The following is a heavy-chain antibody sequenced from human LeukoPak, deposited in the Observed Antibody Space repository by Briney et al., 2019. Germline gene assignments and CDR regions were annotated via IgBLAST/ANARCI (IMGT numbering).Heavy chain of an antibody. D-gene: IGHD2-8*01. V-gene: IGHV4-34*01. J-gene: IGHJ5*02. CDR2: INHSGST. Sequence: PSETLSLTCAVYGGSFSGYYWSWIRPPPGKGLEGVREINHSGSTNYNPSLKSRVTISVDTSKNQFSLKLSSVTAADTAVYYCASSMVYGRWFDPWGQGTLVTVSS. CDR3: ASSMVYGRWFDP. CDR1: GGSFSGYY.